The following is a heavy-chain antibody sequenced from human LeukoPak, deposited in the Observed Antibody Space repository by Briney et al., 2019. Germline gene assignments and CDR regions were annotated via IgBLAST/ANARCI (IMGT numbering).Heavy chain of an antibody. Sequence: SETLSVTCTVFGGSVSSRSYYCSWIRQPPGKGLEWIGYIYYSGSTNYNPSLKSRVTISVDTSKNQFSLKLSSVTAADTAVYYCASTRGLFGEFSWGQGTLVTVSS. V-gene: IGHV4-61*01. J-gene: IGHJ5*02. D-gene: IGHD3-10*01. CDR2: IYYSGST. CDR3: ASTRGLFGEFS. CDR1: GGSVSSRSYY.